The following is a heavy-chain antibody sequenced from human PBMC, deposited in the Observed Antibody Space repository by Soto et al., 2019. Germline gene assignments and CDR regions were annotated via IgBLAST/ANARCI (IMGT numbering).Heavy chain of an antibody. Sequence: SVKVSCKASGGTFSSYTISWVRQAPGQGLEWMGRIIPILGIANYAQKFQGRVTITADKSTSTAYMELSSLRSEDTAVYYCAREEVGYCSGGSCPDGMDVWGQGTTVTVAS. D-gene: IGHD2-15*01. CDR1: GGTFSSYT. CDR3: AREEVGYCSGGSCPDGMDV. J-gene: IGHJ6*02. V-gene: IGHV1-69*04. CDR2: IIPILGIA.